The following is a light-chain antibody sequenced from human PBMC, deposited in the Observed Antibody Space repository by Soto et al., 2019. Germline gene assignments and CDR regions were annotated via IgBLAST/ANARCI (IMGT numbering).Light chain of an antibody. CDR3: QHYGSSPPFT. V-gene: IGKV3-20*01. CDR1: QSINSNN. J-gene: IGKJ3*01. Sequence: EIVLTQSPGPLSLSPGERATLSCRASQSINSNNLAWYQQKPGQAPRLLIYAASSSVTGIPDRFSGSGFGTDFTLIISRLEPEDFAVYYCQHYGSSPPFTFGPGTTVDIK. CDR2: AAS.